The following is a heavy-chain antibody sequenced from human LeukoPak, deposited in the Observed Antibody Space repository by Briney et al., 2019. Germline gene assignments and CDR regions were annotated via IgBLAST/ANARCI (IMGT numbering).Heavy chain of an antibody. CDR1: GGSFSGYY. D-gene: IGHD3-10*01. J-gene: IGHJ4*02. CDR3: ARIYGSGSYLRRGYDY. CDR2: INHSGST. Sequence: PSETLSLTCAVYGGSFSGYYWSWIRQPPGKGLEWIGEINHSGSTNYNPSLKSRVTISVDTSKNQFSLKLSSVTAADTAVYYCARIYGSGSYLRRGYDYWGQGTLVTVSS. V-gene: IGHV4-34*01.